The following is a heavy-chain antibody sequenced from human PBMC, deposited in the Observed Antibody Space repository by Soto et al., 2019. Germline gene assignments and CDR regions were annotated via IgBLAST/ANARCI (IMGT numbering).Heavy chain of an antibody. CDR1: GFTFSIYA. D-gene: IGHD5-12*01. Sequence: EKQLVESGGALAQPGGSLRLSCVGSGFTFSIYALTWVRQAPGKGLEWVSLITNNGDTTFFGVSVKGRFSISRDNSKNTLYLQLENLRAEDPAVYYCAMSAGYGGAFDVWGQGTMVAVSS. CDR2: ITNNGDTT. V-gene: IGHV3-23*04. CDR3: AMSAGYGGAFDV. J-gene: IGHJ3*01.